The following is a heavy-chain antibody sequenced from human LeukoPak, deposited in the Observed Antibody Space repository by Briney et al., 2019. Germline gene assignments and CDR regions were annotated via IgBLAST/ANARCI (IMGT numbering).Heavy chain of an antibody. Sequence: GGSLRLSCAASGFTFSRYGMHWVRQAPGQGLEWVAMIWHDESNNYYADSVKGRFTISRDTSNNTLYLQMNSLRVGDTAMYYCARGQGGQRVIIDSWGQGTLVTVSS. CDR2: IWHDESNN. CDR3: ARGQGGQRVIIDS. J-gene: IGHJ4*02. D-gene: IGHD2-21*01. V-gene: IGHV3-33*01. CDR1: GFTFSRYG.